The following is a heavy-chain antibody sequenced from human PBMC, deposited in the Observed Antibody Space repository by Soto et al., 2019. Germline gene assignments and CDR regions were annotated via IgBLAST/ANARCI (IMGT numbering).Heavy chain of an antibody. CDR1: GGSISSSSYY. V-gene: IGHV4-39*01. J-gene: IGHJ4*02. CDR3: ARTGPGPSYSSSWYPPRYFDY. Sequence: SETLSLTCTVSGGSISSSSYYWGWIRQPPGKGLEWIGSIYYSGSTYYNPSLKGRVTISVDTSKNQFSLKLSSVTAADTAVYYCARTGPGPSYSSSWYPPRYFDYWGQGTLVTVSS. D-gene: IGHD6-13*01. CDR2: IYYSGST.